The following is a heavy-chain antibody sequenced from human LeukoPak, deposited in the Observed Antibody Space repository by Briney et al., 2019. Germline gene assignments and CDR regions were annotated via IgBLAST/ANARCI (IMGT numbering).Heavy chain of an antibody. V-gene: IGHV3-48*03. J-gene: IGHJ6*02. CDR1: GFTFSSYE. Sequence: PGGSLRLSCAAPGFTFSSYEMDWVRQAPGKGLEWVSYSNGGGDNTRYAGSVKGRFTIARDNAKNSVYLQMNSLRGEDTAVYYCARYGAGSYVYYYGMDVWGQGTTVTVSS. D-gene: IGHD3-10*01. CDR3: ARYGAGSYVYYYGMDV. CDR2: SNGGGDNT.